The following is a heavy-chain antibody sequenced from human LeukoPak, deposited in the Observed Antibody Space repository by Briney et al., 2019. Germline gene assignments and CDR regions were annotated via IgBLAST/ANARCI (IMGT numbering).Heavy chain of an antibody. CDR3: ARGLDP. Sequence: SETLFLTCTVSGGSISRYYWSWMRQPPGKGLEWIGYIYYSGSTNYNPSLKSRVTISVDTSKNQFSLKLSSVTAADTAVYYCARGLDPWGQGTLVTVSS. CDR1: GGSISRYY. CDR2: IYYSGST. J-gene: IGHJ5*02. V-gene: IGHV4-59*01.